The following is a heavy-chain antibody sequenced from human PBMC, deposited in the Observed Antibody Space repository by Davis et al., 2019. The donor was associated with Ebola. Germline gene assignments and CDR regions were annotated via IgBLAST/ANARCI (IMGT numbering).Heavy chain of an antibody. CDR3: ARDPVEYCSSTSCYPYYYMDV. D-gene: IGHD2-2*01. V-gene: IGHV1-69*13. CDR1: GGTFSSYA. J-gene: IGHJ6*03. Sequence: SVKVSCKASGGTFSSYAISWVRQAPGQGLEWMGGIIPIFGTANYAQKFQGRVTITADESTSTAYMELSSLRSEDTAVYYCARDPVEYCSSTSCYPYYYMDVWGKGTTVTVSS. CDR2: IIPIFGTA.